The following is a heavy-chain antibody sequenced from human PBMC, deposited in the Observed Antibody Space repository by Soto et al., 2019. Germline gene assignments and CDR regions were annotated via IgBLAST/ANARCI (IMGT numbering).Heavy chain of an antibody. CDR1: GGTFSSYS. D-gene: IGHD3-3*01. CDR3: ARDSYITSIIVRFDY. J-gene: IGHJ4*01. CDR2: IIPIFGTA. V-gene: IGHV1-69*13. Sequence: SVKVSCKASGGTFSSYSISWVRQAPGQGLEWMGGIIPIFGTANYAQKFQGRVTITADESTSTAYMELSSLRSEDTAVYYCARDSYITSIIVRFDYWGHGTLVTVSS.